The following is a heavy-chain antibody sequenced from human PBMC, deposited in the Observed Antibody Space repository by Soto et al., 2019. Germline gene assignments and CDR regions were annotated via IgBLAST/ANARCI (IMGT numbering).Heavy chain of an antibody. D-gene: IGHD3-3*01. V-gene: IGHV4-59*01. CDR2: IYYSGST. CDR1: GGSISSYY. Sequence: SETLSLTCTVSGGSISSYYWSWIRQPPGKGLEWIGYIYYSGSTNYNPSLKSRVTISVDTSKNQFSLKLSSVTAADTAVYYCARDHKGRSFDSWAQGTLVTVPP. CDR3: ARDHKGRSFDS. J-gene: IGHJ4*02.